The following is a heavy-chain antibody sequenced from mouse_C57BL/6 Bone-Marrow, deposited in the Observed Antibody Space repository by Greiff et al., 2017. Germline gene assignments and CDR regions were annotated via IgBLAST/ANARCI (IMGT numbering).Heavy chain of an antibody. V-gene: IGHV1-50*01. Sequence: QVQLQQPGAELVKPGASVKLSCKASGYTFTSYWMQWVKQRPGQGLEWIGEIDPSDSYTNYNQKFKGKATLTVDTSSSTAYMQLRSLTSEDSAVYYCARWGLYYCDYWGQGTTLTVSS. CDR3: ARWGLYYCDY. J-gene: IGHJ2*01. CDR1: GYTFTSYW. CDR2: IDPSDSYT.